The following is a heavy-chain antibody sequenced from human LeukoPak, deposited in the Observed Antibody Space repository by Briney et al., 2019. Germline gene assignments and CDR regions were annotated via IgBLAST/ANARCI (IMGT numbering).Heavy chain of an antibody. V-gene: IGHV4-59*01. J-gene: IGHJ3*02. CDR3: ARKNDFEI. CDR2: IYYRGRT. CDR1: GGSISSDH. Sequence: SETLSLTCSVSGGSISSDHWNWIRQTPGKGLEWIGCIYYRGRTYYNPSLKSRVTISVDMSKSQFSLRLTSVTAADTAVYYCARKNDFEIWGQGTLVTVSS. D-gene: IGHD2/OR15-2a*01.